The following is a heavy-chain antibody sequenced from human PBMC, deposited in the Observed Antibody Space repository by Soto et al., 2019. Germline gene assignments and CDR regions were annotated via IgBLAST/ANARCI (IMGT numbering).Heavy chain of an antibody. V-gene: IGHV3-21*04. CDR3: VSYCLYYYDSSGTEGAFDI. Sequence: GGSLRLSCAASGFTFSSYNMNWVRQAPGKGLEWVSSISSGSGYIYYADSVKGRFTISRDNAKNSLYLQMNSLRAEDTALYYCVSYCLYYYDSSGTEGAFDIWGQGTMVTVSS. J-gene: IGHJ3*02. CDR1: GFTFSSYN. D-gene: IGHD3-22*01. CDR2: ISSGSGYI.